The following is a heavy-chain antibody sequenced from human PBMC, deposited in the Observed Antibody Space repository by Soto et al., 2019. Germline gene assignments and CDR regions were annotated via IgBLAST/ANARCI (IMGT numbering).Heavy chain of an antibody. V-gene: IGHV3-30-3*01. J-gene: IGHJ4*02. D-gene: IGHD1-26*01. Sequence: QVQLVESGGGVVQPGRSLRLSCAASGFTFSSYAMHWVRQAPGKGLEWVAVISYDGSNKYYADSVKGRFTISRDNSKNTLYLQMNSPRAEDTAVYYCARDQRSGSYYLLDYWGQGTLVTVSS. CDR1: GFTFSSYA. CDR2: ISYDGSNK. CDR3: ARDQRSGSYYLLDY.